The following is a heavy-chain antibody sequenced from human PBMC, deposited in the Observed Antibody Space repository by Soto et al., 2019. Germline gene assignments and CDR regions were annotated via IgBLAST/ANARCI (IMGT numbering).Heavy chain of an antibody. CDR1: GFTFSSYA. Sequence: GGSLRLSCAASGFTFSSYAMSWVRQAPGKGLEWVSAISGSGGSTYYADSVKGRFTISRDNSKNTLYLQMNSLRAEDTAVYYCANGDYDSSGYYYVGGAFDIWGQGTMVTVSS. CDR2: ISGSGGST. V-gene: IGHV3-23*01. J-gene: IGHJ3*02. CDR3: ANGDYDSSGYYYVGGAFDI. D-gene: IGHD3-22*01.